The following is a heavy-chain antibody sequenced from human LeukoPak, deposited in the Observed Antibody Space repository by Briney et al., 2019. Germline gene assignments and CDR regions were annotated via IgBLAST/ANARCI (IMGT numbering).Heavy chain of an antibody. CDR2: INWSGDNI. J-gene: IGHJ3*01. D-gene: IGHD3-22*01. Sequence: GRSLRLSCAASGFTFNDHAMYWVRQAPGKGLEWVSGINWSGDNIGYADSVKGRFTISRDDAKNSLSLQMNSLRAEDTALYYCARASYYYDTTGLGAVDLWGQGTMVTVSS. V-gene: IGHV3-9*01. CDR1: GFTFNDHA. CDR3: ARASYYYDTTGLGAVDL.